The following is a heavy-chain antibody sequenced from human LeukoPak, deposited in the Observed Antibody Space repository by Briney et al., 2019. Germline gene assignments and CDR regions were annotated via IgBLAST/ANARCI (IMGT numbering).Heavy chain of an antibody. CDR2: IYNNANT. D-gene: IGHD5-24*01. J-gene: IGHJ5*02. V-gene: IGHV4-39*07. Sequence: SETLSLTCTVSGDSISKDYYCWAWIRQPPGKGLEWIGTIYNNANTYYNPPLESRVTMSVDTSENQISLTLTSVTAADTAVYCCARDHIDGFNPNNWFDPWGQGTLVTVSS. CDR1: GDSISKDYYC. CDR3: ARDHIDGFNPNNWFDP.